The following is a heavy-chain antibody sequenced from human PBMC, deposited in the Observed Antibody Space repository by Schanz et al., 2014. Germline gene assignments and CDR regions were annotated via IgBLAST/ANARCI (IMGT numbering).Heavy chain of an antibody. V-gene: IGHV3-23*01. J-gene: IGHJ6*03. CDR1: GFSFTTYA. Sequence: EVQLLESGGGLVQPGGSLRLSCASSGFSFTTYAMSWVRQAPGKGLEWVSSISSGGGSTYYADSVKGRFTISRDNSKNTLYLQMKSLRAEDTAVYYCARVKYCTITRCYRTETEGISYMDVWGKGTTVTVSS. CDR2: ISSGGGST. CDR3: ARVKYCTITRCYRTETEGISYMDV. D-gene: IGHD2-2*01.